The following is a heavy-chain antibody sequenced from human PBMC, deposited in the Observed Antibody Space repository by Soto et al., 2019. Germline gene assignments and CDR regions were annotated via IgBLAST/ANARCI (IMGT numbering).Heavy chain of an antibody. CDR2: LYGSGRGI. V-gene: IGHV3-23*01. Sequence: PGGSLRLSCAASGFTFSSYAMIWIRQVPGRGLEWVSGLYGSGRGIHYSDSVKGRFTISRDNSAYSVYLQMNNLGVDDTAVYYCAKDAIAGDGVWLAHDWGQGTVVTVSS. CDR1: GFTFSSYA. CDR3: AKDAIAGDGVWLAHD. J-gene: IGHJ4*02. D-gene: IGHD5-12*01.